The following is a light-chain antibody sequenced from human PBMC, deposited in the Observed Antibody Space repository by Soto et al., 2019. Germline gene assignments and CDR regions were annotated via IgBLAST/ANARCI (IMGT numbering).Light chain of an antibody. Sequence: DIQMTQSPSSLSASVGDRVTITCRASQRISSYLNGYQQIPGKAPKLLIYAANTLQSGVPSRFSGSESGTDFTLTISSLQPEDFATYYCQQSYIAAFSFGPGTKVDFK. CDR3: QQSYIAAFS. CDR2: AAN. CDR1: QRISSY. V-gene: IGKV1-39*01. J-gene: IGKJ3*01.